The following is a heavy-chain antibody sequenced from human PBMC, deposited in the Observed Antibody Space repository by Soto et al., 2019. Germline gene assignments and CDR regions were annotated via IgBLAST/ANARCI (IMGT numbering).Heavy chain of an antibody. CDR2: INHSGST. D-gene: IGHD6-6*01. V-gene: IGHV4-34*01. CDR1: GGSFSGYY. CDR3: ARPEYSSSSEYFQH. J-gene: IGHJ1*01. Sequence: SETLSLTCAVYGGSFSGYYWSWIRQPPGKGLEWIGEINHSGSTNYNPSLKSRVTISVDTSKNQFSLKLSSVTAADTAVYYCARPEYSSSSEYFQHWGQGTLVTVSS.